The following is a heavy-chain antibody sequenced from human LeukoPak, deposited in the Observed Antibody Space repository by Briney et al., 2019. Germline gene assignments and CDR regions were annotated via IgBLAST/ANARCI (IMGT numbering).Heavy chain of an antibody. CDR3: AKDQYCTSTSGYVGY. V-gene: IGHV4-31*03. J-gene: IGHJ4*02. Sequence: SETLSLTCTVSGGSISSGGYYWSWIRQHPGKGLEWIGYIYCSGSTYYNPSLKSRVTISVDTSKNQFSLKLSSVTAADTAVYYCAKDQYCTSTSGYVGYWGQGTLVTVSS. CDR2: IYCSGST. CDR1: GGSISSGGYY. D-gene: IGHD2-2*01.